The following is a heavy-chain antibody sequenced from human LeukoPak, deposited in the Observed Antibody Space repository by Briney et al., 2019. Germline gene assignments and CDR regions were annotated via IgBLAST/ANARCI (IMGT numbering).Heavy chain of an antibody. Sequence: PSETLSLACAVYGVPFSSYYWSWIRQPPGKGLEWIGEINHSGSSNYSPSLKSRVTISVDTSKNQSSLKPSSVTAADTAVYYCARGRSLPPVRAAYLHWFDRWGEGALVAVSS. D-gene: IGHD2-2*01. CDR2: INHSGSS. CDR1: GVPFSSYY. J-gene: IGHJ5*02. V-gene: IGHV4-34*01. CDR3: ARGRSLPPVRAAYLHWFDR.